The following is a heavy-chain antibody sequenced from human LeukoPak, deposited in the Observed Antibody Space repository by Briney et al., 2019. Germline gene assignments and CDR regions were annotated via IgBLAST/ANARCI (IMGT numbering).Heavy chain of an antibody. CDR3: VTLTSAVGEHAFDI. J-gene: IGHJ3*02. V-gene: IGHV3-74*01. Sequence: PGGSLRLSCAASGFILSSYWMHWVRQAPGKGLEWVSRRNGDGGSTSSADYVMGRLSLSRDIAKNTLYVQMKRLRVEDTAVYYCVTLTSAVGEHAFDIWGQGTLVTVSS. CDR1: GFILSSYW. D-gene: IGHD4-23*01. CDR2: RNGDGGST.